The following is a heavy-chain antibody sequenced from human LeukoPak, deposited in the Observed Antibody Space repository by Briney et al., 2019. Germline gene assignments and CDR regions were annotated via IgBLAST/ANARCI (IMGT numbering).Heavy chain of an antibody. V-gene: IGHV3-64D*06. Sequence: GGSLRLSCSASGFTFSTQPMHWVRQAPGKGLEYVSGSSGNGRSTYYADSVKGRFTISRDNSKNTLHLQMSSLRPEDTAVYYCVNQISGWVYWGQGTLVTVSS. CDR3: VNQISGWVY. D-gene: IGHD6-19*01. CDR1: GFTFSTQP. J-gene: IGHJ4*02. CDR2: SSGNGRST.